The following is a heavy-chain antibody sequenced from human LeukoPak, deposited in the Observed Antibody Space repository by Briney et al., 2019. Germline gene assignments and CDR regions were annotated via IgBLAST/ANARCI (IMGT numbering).Heavy chain of an antibody. CDR1: GYSFTSYW. Sequence: GESLKISCKGSGYSFTSYWIGWVRQMPGKGLEWMGIIYPGDSDTRYSPSFQGQVTISADKSISTAYLQWSSLKASDTAMYYCARLGMATKHYYYYYMDVWGKGTTVTVSS. V-gene: IGHV5-51*01. J-gene: IGHJ6*03. D-gene: IGHD5-24*01. CDR3: ARLGMATKHYYYYYMDV. CDR2: IYPGDSDT.